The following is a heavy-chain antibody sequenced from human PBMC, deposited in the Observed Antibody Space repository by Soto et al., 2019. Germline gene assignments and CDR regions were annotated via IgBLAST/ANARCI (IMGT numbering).Heavy chain of an antibody. J-gene: IGHJ4*02. V-gene: IGHV3-23*01. Sequence: LRLSCAASGFTFSSYAMSWVRQAPGKGLEWVSAISARGGSIYYADSVKGRFTISRDDSKNTLYLQMDSLRAEDTAVYYCAKGLEHQDMSIEASFHSWGPGTLVTVSS. CDR3: AKGLEHQDMSIEASFHS. D-gene: IGHD1-1*01. CDR2: ISARGGSI. CDR1: GFTFSSYA.